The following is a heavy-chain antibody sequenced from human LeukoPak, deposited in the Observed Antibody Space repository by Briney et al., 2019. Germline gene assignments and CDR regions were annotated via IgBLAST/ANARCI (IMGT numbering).Heavy chain of an antibody. Sequence: PGGSLRLSCAASGFSFSSYAMHWVRQAPGKGLDWVAVISDDGSNKYYADSVKGRFTISRDNSKNTLYLQMNSLRADDTAVYYCARVKAVVTREPSFFDYWGQGTLVTVSS. CDR2: ISDDGSNK. CDR1: GFSFSSYA. D-gene: IGHD4-23*01. CDR3: ARVKAVVTREPSFFDY. J-gene: IGHJ4*02. V-gene: IGHV3-30-3*01.